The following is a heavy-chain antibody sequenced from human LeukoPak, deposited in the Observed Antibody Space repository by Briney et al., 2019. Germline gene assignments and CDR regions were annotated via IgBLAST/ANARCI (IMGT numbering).Heavy chain of an antibody. Sequence: GGSLRLSCAASGFTFSSYGMHWVRQAPGKGLEWAAVIWYDGSNKYYADSVKGRFTISRDNSKNTLYLQMNSLRAEDTAVYYCARDDDSSAFDIWGQGTMVTVSS. J-gene: IGHJ3*02. D-gene: IGHD3-22*01. CDR3: ARDDDSSAFDI. CDR2: IWYDGSNK. CDR1: GFTFSSYG. V-gene: IGHV3-33*01.